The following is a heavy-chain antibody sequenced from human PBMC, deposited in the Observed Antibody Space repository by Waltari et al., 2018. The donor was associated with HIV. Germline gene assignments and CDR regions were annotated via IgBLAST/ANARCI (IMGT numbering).Heavy chain of an antibody. J-gene: IGHJ4*02. CDR3: ARSHYYASGGWYYFDY. V-gene: IGHV3-33*01. D-gene: IGHD3-10*01. CDR1: GFTFSSYG. CDR2: IWYDGLNK. Sequence: QVQLVESWGGVVQPGRSLRLSCAASGFTFSSYGLPWVRQAPGKGLEWVAVIWYDGLNKYYADSMKGRFTISRDNSKNTLYLQMNSLRAEDTAVYYCARSHYYASGGWYYFDYWGQGTLVTVSS.